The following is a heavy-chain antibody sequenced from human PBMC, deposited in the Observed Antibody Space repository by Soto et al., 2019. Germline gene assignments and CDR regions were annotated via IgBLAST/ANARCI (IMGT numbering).Heavy chain of an antibody. V-gene: IGHV4-4*02. D-gene: IGHD3-10*01. J-gene: IGHJ4*02. Sequence: SETLSLTCAVSVVSISSGNWWTWVRQTPQRGLEYIGEIFHDGTANYYPSFERRVAISVDTSKNQFSLKLTSVTAADTAIYFCARLVYDTRLNYMYFDFWGQGALVTVSS. CDR3: ARLVYDTRLNYMYFDF. CDR1: VVSISSGNW. CDR2: IFHDGTA.